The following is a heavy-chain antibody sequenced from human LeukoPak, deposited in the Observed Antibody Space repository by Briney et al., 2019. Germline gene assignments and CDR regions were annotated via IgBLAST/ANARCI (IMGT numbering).Heavy chain of an antibody. V-gene: IGHV1-18*01. Sequence: VSVKVSCKASGYTFHNYGISWVRQAPGQGLEWMGWISLYSGNTDYTERLQGRVTMTTETSTTTASMELRSLRYDDTAVYYCARTSGVSAAGSPYYFDYWGQGTLVTVSS. D-gene: IGHD6-13*01. CDR2: ISLYSGNT. J-gene: IGHJ4*02. CDR3: ARTSGVSAAGSPYYFDY. CDR1: GYTFHNYG.